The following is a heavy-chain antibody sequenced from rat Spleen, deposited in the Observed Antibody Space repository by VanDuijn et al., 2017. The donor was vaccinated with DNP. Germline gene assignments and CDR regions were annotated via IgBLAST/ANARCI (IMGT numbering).Heavy chain of an antibody. Sequence: EVRLVESGGGLVQPGRSMKLSCAASGFTFSDYYMAWVRQAPEKGLEWVATISYDSHITNYRDSVKGRFTISRDNAETTLYLQMTSLRSEDTALYYCAALTTAPFEYWGQGVMVTVSS. D-gene: IGHD1-11*01. J-gene: IGHJ2*01. CDR1: GFTFSDYY. CDR2: ISYDSHIT. V-gene: IGHV5-7*01. CDR3: AALTTAPFEY.